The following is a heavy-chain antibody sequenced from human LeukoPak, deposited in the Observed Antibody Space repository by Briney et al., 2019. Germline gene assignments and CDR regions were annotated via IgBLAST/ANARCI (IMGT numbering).Heavy chain of an antibody. CDR3: AKRSRTVTTIDS. Sequence: GGSLRLSCAASGFTFSSFAMSWVRQAPEKGLEWVPAVSVSGDISYYADSVKGRFTISRDNSKNTLYLQMNSLRAEDTALYYCAKRSRTVTTIDSWGRGTLVTVSS. CDR2: VSVSGDIS. V-gene: IGHV3-23*01. CDR1: GFTFSSFA. D-gene: IGHD4-11*01. J-gene: IGHJ4*02.